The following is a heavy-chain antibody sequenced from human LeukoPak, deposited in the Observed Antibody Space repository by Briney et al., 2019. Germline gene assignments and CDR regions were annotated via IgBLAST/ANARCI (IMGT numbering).Heavy chain of an antibody. Sequence: SGPTLVNPTQTLTLTCTFSGFSLSTSGVGVGWIRQPPGKALGWLALIYWDGDKRYSPSLKSRLTITKDTSKNQVLLTMTNMDPVDTATYYCAHFAGEQVPRDYFDYWGQGTLVTVSS. V-gene: IGHV2-5*02. J-gene: IGHJ4*02. CDR1: GFSLSTSGVG. CDR3: AHFAGEQVPRDYFDY. D-gene: IGHD3-16*01. CDR2: IYWDGDK.